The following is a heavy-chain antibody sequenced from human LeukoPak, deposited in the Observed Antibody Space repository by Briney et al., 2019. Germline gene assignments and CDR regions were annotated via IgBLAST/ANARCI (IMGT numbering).Heavy chain of an antibody. Sequence: ASVKVSCKASGYSFTSNVISWVRQAPGQGLEWMGWISAYNGNTNYAQKLQGRVTMTTDTSTSTAYMELRSLRSDDTAVYYCAREYGSGSYLDYWGQGTLVTVSS. CDR2: ISAYNGNT. CDR3: AREYGSGSYLDY. D-gene: IGHD3-10*01. CDR1: GYSFTSNV. V-gene: IGHV1-18*01. J-gene: IGHJ4*02.